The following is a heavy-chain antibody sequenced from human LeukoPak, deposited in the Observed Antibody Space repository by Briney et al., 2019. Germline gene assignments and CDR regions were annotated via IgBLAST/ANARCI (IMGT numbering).Heavy chain of an antibody. J-gene: IGHJ4*02. Sequence: SETLSLTCAVSGYSFSSGYYWGWIRQPPGKGLEWIGSIYHSGSTHYSPSLKSRVTMSVDTSKNQFSLKLSSVTAADTAVYYCARNRTSSYFDYWGQGTLVTVSS. CDR2: IYHSGST. CDR1: GYSFSSGYY. CDR3: ARNRTSSYFDY. D-gene: IGHD2-2*01. V-gene: IGHV4-38-2*01.